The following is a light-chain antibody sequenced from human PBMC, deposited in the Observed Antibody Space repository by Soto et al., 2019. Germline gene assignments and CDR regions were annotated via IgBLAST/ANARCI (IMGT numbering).Light chain of an antibody. Sequence: EIVLTQSPATLSLSPGERATLSCRASQSVSTYLAWYQQKPGQAPRLHIYDVSKRATGIPARFSGSGSGTDFTLTIGSLEPEDFAVYYCQQRGNWPWTFGQGTKVEIK. V-gene: IGKV3-11*01. CDR3: QQRGNWPWT. J-gene: IGKJ1*01. CDR1: QSVSTY. CDR2: DVS.